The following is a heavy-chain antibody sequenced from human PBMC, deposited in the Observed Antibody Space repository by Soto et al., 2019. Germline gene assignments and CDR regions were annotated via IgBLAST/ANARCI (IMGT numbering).Heavy chain of an antibody. Sequence: ERQLVQSGGGVVQPGGSLKLSCAAFGFTFSVSDMHWVRQASGKGLEWVGRIRGKNNNYATTYAASMTGRFIISRDDSDNTAFLQMSSLKTEDTAIYYCTRHEEGLRAVFYGMDVWGQGTTVTVSS. CDR2: IRGKNNNYAT. CDR3: TRHEEGLRAVFYGMDV. V-gene: IGHV3-73*02. J-gene: IGHJ6*02. CDR1: GFTFSVSD. D-gene: IGHD6-19*01.